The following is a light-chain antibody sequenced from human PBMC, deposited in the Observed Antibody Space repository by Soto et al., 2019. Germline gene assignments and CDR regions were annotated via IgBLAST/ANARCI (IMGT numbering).Light chain of an antibody. J-gene: IGKJ1*01. V-gene: IGKV1-39*01. CDR2: AAS. CDR1: QTINRY. CDR3: QQTYSSPWT. Sequence: IQMTQSPSSLSASVGDSVTITCRASQTINRYLRWYQQKPGKAPNLLISAASTLQAGVPSRFSGSESGTEFTLTISSLQPEDFATCYCQQTYSSPWTFGQGTKVEIK.